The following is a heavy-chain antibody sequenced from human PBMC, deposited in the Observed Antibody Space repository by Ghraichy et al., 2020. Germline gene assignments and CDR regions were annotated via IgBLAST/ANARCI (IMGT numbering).Heavy chain of an antibody. CDR3: ARGPPPHIIVVVPAAMRAFYYMDV. CDR2: INHSGST. D-gene: IGHD2-2*01. Sequence: SETLSLTCAVYGGSFSGYYWSWIRQPPGKGLEWIGEINHSGSTNYNPSLKSRVTISVDTSKNQFSLKLSSVTAADTAVYYCARGPPPHIIVVVPAAMRAFYYMDVWGKGTTVTVSS. V-gene: IGHV4-34*01. CDR1: GGSFSGYY. J-gene: IGHJ6*03.